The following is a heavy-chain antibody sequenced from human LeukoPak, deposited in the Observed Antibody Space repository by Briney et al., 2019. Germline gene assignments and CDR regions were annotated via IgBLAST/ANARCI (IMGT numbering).Heavy chain of an antibody. CDR3: ARGRYFDWPWGNYFDY. J-gene: IGHJ4*02. V-gene: IGHV1-69*05. D-gene: IGHD3-9*01. CDR1: GGTFSSYA. CDR2: IIPIFGTA. Sequence: ASVKVSCTASGGTFSSYAISWVRQAPGQGLEWMGRIIPIFGTANYAQKFQGRVTITTDESTSTAYMELSSLRSEDTAVYYCARGRYFDWPWGNYFDYWGQGTLVTVSA.